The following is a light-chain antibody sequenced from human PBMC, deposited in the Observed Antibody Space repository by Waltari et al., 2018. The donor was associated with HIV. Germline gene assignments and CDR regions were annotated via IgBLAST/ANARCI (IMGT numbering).Light chain of an antibody. CDR1: GSHIENLS. CDR2: YDD. J-gene: IGLJ1*01. V-gene: IGLV1-36*01. CDR3: ASWDDSLHGYV. Sequence: HSLLPHPPSVSGSPGPRVIISCSGGGSHIENLSFIWYQHLPGRTPTLLIYYDDLLPSGVSERFSASKSGTSASLAISGLQSEDEGDYYCASWDDSLHGYVFGSGTKISV.